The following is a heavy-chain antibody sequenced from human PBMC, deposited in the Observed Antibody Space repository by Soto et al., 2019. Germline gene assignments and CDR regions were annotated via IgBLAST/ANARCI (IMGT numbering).Heavy chain of an antibody. CDR2: IYYSGST. V-gene: IGHV4-30-4*01. D-gene: IGHD3-3*02. J-gene: IGHJ6*02. CDR3: ARVSSLQPFSGYYYYGMDV. CDR1: GGSISSGDYY. Sequence: TLSLTCTVSGGSISSGDYYWSWIRQPPGKGLEWIGYIYYSGSTYYNPSLKSRVTISVDTSKNQFSLKLSSVTAADTAVYYCARVSSLQPFSGYYYYGMDVWGQGTTVTVSS.